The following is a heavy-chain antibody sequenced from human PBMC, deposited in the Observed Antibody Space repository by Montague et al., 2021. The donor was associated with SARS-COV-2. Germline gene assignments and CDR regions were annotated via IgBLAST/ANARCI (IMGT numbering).Heavy chain of an antibody. CDR1: GFTFSSYS. CDR3: AREGARNYYDSSGDAFDI. D-gene: IGHD3-22*01. CDR2: ISSSSYI. J-gene: IGHJ3*02. V-gene: IGHV3-21*01. Sequence: YRRLSCAASGFTFSSYSMNWVRQAPGKGLEWVSSISSSSYIYCADSVKGRFTISRDNAKNSLYLQMNSLRAEDTAVYYCAREGARNYYDSSGDAFDIWGQGTMVTVSS.